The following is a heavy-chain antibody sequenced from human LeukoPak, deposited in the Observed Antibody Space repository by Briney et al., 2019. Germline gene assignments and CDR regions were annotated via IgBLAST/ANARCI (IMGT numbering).Heavy chain of an antibody. Sequence: GASVKVSCKASGYTFTSYYMHWVRQAPGQGLEWMGWMNPNSGNTGYAQKFQGRVTMTRNTSISTAYMELSSLRSEDTAVYYCARGIFPVTIFGVVIISEPFDYWGQGTLVTVSS. V-gene: IGHV1-8*02. CDR1: GYTFTSYY. CDR2: MNPNSGNT. CDR3: ARGIFPVTIFGVVIISEPFDY. D-gene: IGHD3-3*01. J-gene: IGHJ4*02.